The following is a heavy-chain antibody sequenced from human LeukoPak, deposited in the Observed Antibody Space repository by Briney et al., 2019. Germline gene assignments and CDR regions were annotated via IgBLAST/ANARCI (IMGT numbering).Heavy chain of an antibody. CDR2: INSDGSSA. J-gene: IGHJ4*02. V-gene: IGHV3-74*01. Sequence: PGGSLRLSCAASGFTFNNYWMHWVRQAPGKGLVWVSGINSDGSSATYADSVKGRFTISRDNAKNTLYLEMNSLRAEDMAVYYCVSFYEAYWGRGTLVTVSS. CDR1: GFTFNNYW. D-gene: IGHD2/OR15-2a*01. CDR3: VSFYEAY.